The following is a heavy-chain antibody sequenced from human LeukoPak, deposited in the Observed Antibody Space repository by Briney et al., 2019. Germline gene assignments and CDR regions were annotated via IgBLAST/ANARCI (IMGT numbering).Heavy chain of an antibody. CDR3: ARGGDFWSGTAFDY. D-gene: IGHD3-3*01. Sequence: PGGSLRLSCAASGFTFSSYAMHWVRQAPGKGLEWVAVISYDGSNKYYADSVKGRFTISRDNSKNTLYLQMNSLRAEDTAVYYCARGGDFWSGTAFDYWGQGTLVTVSS. J-gene: IGHJ4*02. CDR1: GFTFSSYA. V-gene: IGHV3-30*04. CDR2: ISYDGSNK.